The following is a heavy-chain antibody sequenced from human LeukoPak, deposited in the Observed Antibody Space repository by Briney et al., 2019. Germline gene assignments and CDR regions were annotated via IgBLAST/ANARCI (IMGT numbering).Heavy chain of an antibody. J-gene: IGHJ4*02. V-gene: IGHV3-66*01. CDR3: VRDDGVAPYDY. CDR1: GFTVSSKY. D-gene: IGHD3-10*01. CDR2: IYIDGNT. Sequence: PGGSLRLSCAASGFTVSSKYMSWVRQAPGKGLEWVSVIYIDGNTSYADSVQGRLTISRDNSKNTVYLQMNSLRVEDTAVYYCVRDDGVAPYDYWGQGTLVTVSS.